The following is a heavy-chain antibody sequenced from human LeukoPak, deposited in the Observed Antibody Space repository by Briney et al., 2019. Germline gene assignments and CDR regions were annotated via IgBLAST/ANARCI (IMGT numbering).Heavy chain of an antibody. CDR3: ARDGWDSSGYFFDY. J-gene: IGHJ4*02. CDR2: IYYSGST. CDR1: GGSISSGDYY. D-gene: IGHD3-22*01. V-gene: IGHV4-30-4*01. Sequence: SETLSLTCTVSGGSISSGDYYWSWIRQSPGKGLEWIGYIYYSGSTYYNPSLKSRVTISVDTSKNQFSLKLSSVTAADTAVYYCARDGWDSSGYFFDYWGQGALVTVSS.